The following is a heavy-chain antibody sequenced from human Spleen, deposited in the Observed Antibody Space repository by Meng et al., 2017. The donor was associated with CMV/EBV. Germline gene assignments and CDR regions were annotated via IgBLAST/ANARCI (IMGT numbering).Heavy chain of an antibody. CDR1: GGSISIGDYY. Sequence: SETLSLSCTVSGGSISIGDYYWSWIRQPPGKGLEWIGYIYYSGSTYYNPSLKSRVTISVDTSKNQFSLKLSSVTAADTAVYYCARDVHPYDSTGPGDWGQGTLVTVSS. CDR2: IYYSGST. V-gene: IGHV4-30-4*08. D-gene: IGHD3-22*01. J-gene: IGHJ4*02. CDR3: ARDVHPYDSTGPGD.